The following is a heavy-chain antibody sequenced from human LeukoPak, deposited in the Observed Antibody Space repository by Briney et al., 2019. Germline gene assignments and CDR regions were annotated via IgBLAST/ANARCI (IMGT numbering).Heavy chain of an antibody. CDR2: INHSGST. D-gene: IGHD3-22*01. CDR3: ARGGTYSSGWYNWFDP. CDR1: GGSFSGYY. Sequence: SETLSLTCAVYGGSFSGYYWSWIRQPPGRGLELIGEINHSGSTNYNPSLKSRVTISVDTSKNQFSLKLSSVTAADTAVYYCARGGTYSSGWYNWFDPWGQGTLVTVSS. V-gene: IGHV4-34*01. J-gene: IGHJ5*02.